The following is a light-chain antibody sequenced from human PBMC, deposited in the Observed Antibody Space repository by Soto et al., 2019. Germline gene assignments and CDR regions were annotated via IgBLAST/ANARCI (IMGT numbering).Light chain of an antibody. J-gene: IGLJ2*01. CDR3: NSYTSSSTLV. CDR2: DVS. V-gene: IGLV2-14*01. Sequence: TQPASVSGSPGQSITISCPGTSSDVGGYNYVSWYQQHPGKAPKLMIYDVSNRPSGVSNRFSGSKSGNTASLTISGLQAEDEADYYCNSYTSSSTLVFGGGTKVTVL. CDR1: SSDVGGYNY.